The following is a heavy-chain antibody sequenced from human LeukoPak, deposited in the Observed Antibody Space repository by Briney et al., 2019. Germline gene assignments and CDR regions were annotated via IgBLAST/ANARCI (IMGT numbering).Heavy chain of an antibody. CDR3: ATYSSGWSVDY. V-gene: IGHV4-39*07. CDR2: IYYSGST. D-gene: IGHD6-19*01. J-gene: IGHJ4*02. CDR1: GGSISSSSYY. Sequence: SENLSLTCTVSGGSISSSSYYWGWIRQPPGKGLEWIGSIYYSGSTYYNPSLKSRVTISVDTSKNQFSLKLSSVTAADTAVYYCATYSSGWSVDYWGQGTLVTVSS.